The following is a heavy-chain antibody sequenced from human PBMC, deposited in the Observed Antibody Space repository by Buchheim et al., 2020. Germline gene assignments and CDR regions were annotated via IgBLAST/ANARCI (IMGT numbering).Heavy chain of an antibody. J-gene: IGHJ5*02. CDR3: ARDIGRRFDP. CDR1: GFTLSDHS. V-gene: IGHV3-72*01. Sequence: EVQLVESGGGLVQPGGSLRLSCEASGFTLSDHSMDWVRQAPGKGLEWVGRSRNKANSYTTEYAASVKGSFTMSRDDSKSSLYLQMNSLKTEDTAVYYCARDIGRRFDPWGQGTL. D-gene: IGHD1-26*01. CDR2: SRNKANSYTT.